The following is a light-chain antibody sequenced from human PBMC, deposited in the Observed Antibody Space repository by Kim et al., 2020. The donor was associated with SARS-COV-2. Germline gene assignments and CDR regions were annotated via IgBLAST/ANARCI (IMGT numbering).Light chain of an antibody. CDR1: SSDAGSYNL. CDR2: EVS. J-gene: IGLJ2*01. Sequence: GQSITISCTGSSSDAGSYNLVSWYQQHPGKAPKLMIYEVSKRPSGVSNRFSGSKSGNTASLTISGLQAEDEADYYCCSYAGSSTLVFGGGTQLTVL. V-gene: IGLV2-23*02. CDR3: CSYAGSSTLV.